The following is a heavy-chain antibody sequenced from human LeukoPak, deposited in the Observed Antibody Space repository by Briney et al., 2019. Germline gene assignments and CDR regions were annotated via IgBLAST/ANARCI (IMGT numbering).Heavy chain of an antibody. CDR3: ARHSLSGDYYFEY. D-gene: IGHD4-17*01. CDR1: GYSFTSYW. V-gene: IGHV5-51*01. Sequence: GESLKRSCKGSGYSFTSYWIGWVRQMPGKGLEWMGIIYPGDSDTRYSSSFQGQVTISADKSISTAYLQWSSLKASDTAMYYCARHSLSGDYYFEYWGQGTLVTVSS. CDR2: IYPGDSDT. J-gene: IGHJ4*02.